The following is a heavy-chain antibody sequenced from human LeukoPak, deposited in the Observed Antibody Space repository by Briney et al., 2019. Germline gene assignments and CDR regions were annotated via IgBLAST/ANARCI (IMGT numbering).Heavy chain of an antibody. J-gene: IGHJ3*02. Sequence: SETLSLTCTVSGGSISSYYWSWIRQPPGKGLEWIGYIYYSGSTNYNPSLKSRVTISVDTSKNQFSLKLSSVTAADTAVYCCARTPYGSGRRNAFDIWGQGTMVTVSS. D-gene: IGHD3-10*01. CDR1: GGSISSYY. V-gene: IGHV4-59*01. CDR3: ARTPYGSGRRNAFDI. CDR2: IYYSGST.